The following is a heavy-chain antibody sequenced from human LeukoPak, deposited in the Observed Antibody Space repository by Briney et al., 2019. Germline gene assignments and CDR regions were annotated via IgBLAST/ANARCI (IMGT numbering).Heavy chain of an antibody. V-gene: IGHV1-2*02. CDR1: GYTFTGYY. J-gene: IGHJ3*02. Sequence: ASVTVSCKASGYTFTGYYMHWVRQAPGQGLEWMGWINPNSGGTNYAQKFQGRVTMTRDTSISTAYMELSRLRSDDTAVYYCARDLLVPGSYFPHGAFDIWGQGTMVTVSS. CDR2: INPNSGGT. CDR3: ARDLLVPGSYFPHGAFDI. D-gene: IGHD1-26*01.